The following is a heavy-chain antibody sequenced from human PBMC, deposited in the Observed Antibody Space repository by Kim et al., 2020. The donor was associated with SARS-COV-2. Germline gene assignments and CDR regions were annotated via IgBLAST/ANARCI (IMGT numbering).Heavy chain of an antibody. J-gene: IGHJ4*02. D-gene: IGHD1-7*01. V-gene: IGHV3-21*01. CDR3: ARGSITGTTPFDY. Sequence: YADSGKGRFTISRDNAKNSLYLQMNSLRAEDTAVYYCARGSITGTTPFDYWGQGTLVTVSS.